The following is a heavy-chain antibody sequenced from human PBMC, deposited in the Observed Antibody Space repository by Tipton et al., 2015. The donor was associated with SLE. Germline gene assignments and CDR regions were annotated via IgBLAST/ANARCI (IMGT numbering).Heavy chain of an antibody. CDR1: GFTFSSYE. D-gene: IGHD3-9*01. CDR2: IKNDGSER. J-gene: IGHJ3*02. Sequence: SLRLSCAASGFTFSSYEMSWVRQAPGKGLEWVANIKNDGSERYYVDSVKGRFTVSRDNAKNSLYLQMNSLRADDTAVYYCARDSGDVLTGYYKGDAFDIWGQGTMVSVSS. V-gene: IGHV3-7*03. CDR3: ARDSGDVLTGYYKGDAFDI.